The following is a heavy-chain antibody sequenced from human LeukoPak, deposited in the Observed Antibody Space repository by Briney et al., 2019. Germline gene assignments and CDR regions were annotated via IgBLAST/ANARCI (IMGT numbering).Heavy chain of an antibody. CDR3: ARERTDYGDYNDY. V-gene: IGHV1-18*01. CDR2: ISAYNGNT. CDR1: GYTFTSYG. Sequence: ASVKVSCKASGYTFTSYGISWVRQAPGQGLEWMGWISAYNGNTNYAQKLQGRVTMTTDTSTSTVYMELSSLRSEDTAVYYCARERTDYGDYNDYWGQGTLVTVSS. D-gene: IGHD4-17*01. J-gene: IGHJ4*02.